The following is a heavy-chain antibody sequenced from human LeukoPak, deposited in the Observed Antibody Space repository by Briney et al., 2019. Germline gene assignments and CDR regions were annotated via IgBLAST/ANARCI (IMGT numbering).Heavy chain of an antibody. Sequence: GASVKVSCKASGYTFTNHYIHWVRQAPGQGLEWMGVINPSGGSTSYAQKFWDRITMTRDTSTSIVYMNLSSLRSEDTAVCYCARGGSSLPFDYWGQGTLVTVSS. V-gene: IGHV1-46*01. CDR2: INPSGGST. D-gene: IGHD2-15*01. CDR3: ARGGSSLPFDY. J-gene: IGHJ4*02. CDR1: GYTFTNHY.